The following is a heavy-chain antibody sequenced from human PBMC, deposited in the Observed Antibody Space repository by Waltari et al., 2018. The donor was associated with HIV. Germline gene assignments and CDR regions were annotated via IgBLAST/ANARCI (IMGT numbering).Heavy chain of an antibody. V-gene: IGHV3-7*01. CDR2: INQAGSRK. Sequence: YWMSWVRQAPGKGLEWVAYINQAGSRKYYVDSVKGRFTISRDNAKNSLYLQMNSLRAEDTAVYYCARGIAVAGRYYFYGMDVWGQGTTVTVSS. CDR1: YW. J-gene: IGHJ6*02. D-gene: IGHD6-19*01. CDR3: ARGIAVAGRYYFYGMDV.